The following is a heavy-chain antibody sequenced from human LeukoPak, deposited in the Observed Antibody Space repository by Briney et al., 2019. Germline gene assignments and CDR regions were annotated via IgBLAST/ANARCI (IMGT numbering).Heavy chain of an antibody. J-gene: IGHJ2*01. D-gene: IGHD5-18*01. Sequence: PSETLSLTCSVYDGSIRSYYWSWIRQPPGKGLEWIAYIYHSGDTNYNPSLKSRVTISVDTSKYQFSLKVNSVTAADTAVYYCARLVRDTATGYWYFDLWGRGTLVTVSP. CDR3: ARLVRDTATGYWYFDL. V-gene: IGHV4-59*12. CDR2: IYHSGDT. CDR1: DGSIRSYY.